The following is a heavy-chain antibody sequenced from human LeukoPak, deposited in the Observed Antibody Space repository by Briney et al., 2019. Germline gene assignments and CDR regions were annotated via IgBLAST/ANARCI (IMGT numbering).Heavy chain of an antibody. D-gene: IGHD1-26*01. CDR2: IYHSGST. Sequence: PSETLSLTCTVSGYSISSGYYWGWIRQPPGKGLEWIGSIYHSGSTYYNPSLKSRVTISVDTSKNQFSLKLNSVTAADTAVYYCARVRRAGWEPLKGFNYYYMDVWGKGTTVTVSS. CDR3: ARVRRAGWEPLKGFNYYYMDV. V-gene: IGHV4-38-2*02. CDR1: GYSISSGYY. J-gene: IGHJ6*03.